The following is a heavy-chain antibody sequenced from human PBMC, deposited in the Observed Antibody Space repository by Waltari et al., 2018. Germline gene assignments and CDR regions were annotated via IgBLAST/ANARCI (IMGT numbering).Heavy chain of an antibody. J-gene: IGHJ5*02. CDR2: VYYTGST. CDR3: ATHASTWYDGDNWFDP. D-gene: IGHD1-1*01. Sequence: QLQLQESGPGLVKSSGTLSLTCTVSGDSISSTTYYWGWIRQPPGKGLEGIGNVYYTGSTFSNPSRRSRVTISVDTPNNQFSLELRSVTAADTAVYYCATHASTWYDGDNWFDPWGQGTLVTVSS. CDR1: GDSISSTTYY. V-gene: IGHV4-39*01.